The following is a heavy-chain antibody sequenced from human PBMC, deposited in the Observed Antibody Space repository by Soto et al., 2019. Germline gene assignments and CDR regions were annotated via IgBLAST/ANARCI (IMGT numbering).Heavy chain of an antibody. D-gene: IGHD3-10*01. J-gene: IGHJ4*02. CDR1: GGSISSGGDY. CDR2: IYYTGGA. Sequence: QVQLQESGPGLVKASETLSLNCTVSGGSISSGGDYWSWIRQRPGKGLEWIGYIYYTGGAYYNPSLKSRLTRSVDTARSQFSLKLTSVTAADTAVYFCARGLTMLRGVMDSWGQGTLVTVSS. CDR3: ARGLTMLRGVMDS. V-gene: IGHV4-31*03.